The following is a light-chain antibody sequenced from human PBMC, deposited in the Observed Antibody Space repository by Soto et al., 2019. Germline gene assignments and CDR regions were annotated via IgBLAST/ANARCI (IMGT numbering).Light chain of an antibody. V-gene: IGKV3-15*01. Sequence: EIVMTQSPATLSVSPGERDTLSCRASQSVSTNLAWYQQKPGQAPRLLIYGASTWATGIPARFTGSGSGTEFTLTISNLQSEDFAVYYCQQYNNWPPLTFGGGTKVEIK. CDR2: GAS. CDR3: QQYNNWPPLT. J-gene: IGKJ4*01. CDR1: QSVSTN.